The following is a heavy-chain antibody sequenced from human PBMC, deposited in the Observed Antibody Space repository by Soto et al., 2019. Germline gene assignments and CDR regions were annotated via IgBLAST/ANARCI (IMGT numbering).Heavy chain of an antibody. Sequence: ASVKVSCKASGYTFTSYGISWVRQAPGQGLEWMGWISAYNGNTNYARKLQGRVTMTTDTSTSTAYMELRSLRSDDTAVYYCARDIADFWSGYGPDYWGQGTLVTVSS. CDR1: GYTFTSYG. J-gene: IGHJ4*02. CDR3: ARDIADFWSGYGPDY. V-gene: IGHV1-18*01. CDR2: ISAYNGNT. D-gene: IGHD3-3*01.